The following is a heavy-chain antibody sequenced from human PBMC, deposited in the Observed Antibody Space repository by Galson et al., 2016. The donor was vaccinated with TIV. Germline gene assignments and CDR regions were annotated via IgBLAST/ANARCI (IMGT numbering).Heavy chain of an antibody. D-gene: IGHD2-8*02. CDR1: GGIFSTYS. CDR2: IIPFLHTP. CDR3: ARGSFVGGVHRYSFDN. V-gene: IGHV1-69*05. Sequence: SVKVSCKASGGIFSTYSFGWVRQAPGQGLEWMGGIIPFLHTPNYAQKFQGRLTFTTDESSSTTYMDLSSLRSQDTAIYYCARGSFVGGVHRYSFDNWGQGSLVTVSS. J-gene: IGHJ4*02.